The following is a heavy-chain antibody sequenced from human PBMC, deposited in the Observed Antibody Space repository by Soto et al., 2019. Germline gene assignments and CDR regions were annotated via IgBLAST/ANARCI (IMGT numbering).Heavy chain of an antibody. CDR2: IYYSGST. V-gene: IGHV4-31*03. CDR1: GGSISSGGYY. D-gene: IGHD3-22*01. CDR3: AIYYDTPPEYXLDY. Sequence: SETLSLTCTVSGGSISSGGYYWSWIRQHPGKGLEWIGYIYYSGSTYYNPSLKSRVTISVDTSKNQFSLKLSSVTAADTAVYYCAIYYDTPPEYXLDYWGQGTLVTVSS. J-gene: IGHJ4*02.